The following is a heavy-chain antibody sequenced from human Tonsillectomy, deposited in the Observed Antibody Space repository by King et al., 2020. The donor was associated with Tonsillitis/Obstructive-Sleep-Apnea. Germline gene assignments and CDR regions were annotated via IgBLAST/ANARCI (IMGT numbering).Heavy chain of an antibody. CDR1: GFSLSNARMG. J-gene: IGHJ4*02. CDR2: IFSNDEK. D-gene: IGHD3-3*01. CDR3: ARIRDGDFWSGYDY. Sequence: TLKESGPVLVKPTETLTLTCTVSGFSLSNARMGVSWIRQPPGKALEWLAHIFSNDEKSYSTSLKSRLTISKDTSKSPVVLTMTNMDPVDTATYYCARIRDGDFWSGYDYWGQGTLVTVSS. V-gene: IGHV2-26*01.